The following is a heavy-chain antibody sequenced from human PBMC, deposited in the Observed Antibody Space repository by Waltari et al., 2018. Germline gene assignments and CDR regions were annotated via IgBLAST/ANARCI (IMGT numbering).Heavy chain of an antibody. J-gene: IGHJ6*03. CDR1: GFTFSTYG. V-gene: IGHV3-30*18. CDR3: AKDGIGSSIFGVVTPTYFYMDV. CDR2: LTSDGIYE. D-gene: IGHD3-3*01. Sequence: QVQLVESGGGVVQPGRSLRLSWGASGFTFSTYGMHWVRQAPGKGLQWVAFLTSDGIYEYYADSVKGRFTISRDNSKDTRSLQMHSLRPADTAVYYCAKDGIGSSIFGVVTPTYFYMDVWGKGTTVTISS.